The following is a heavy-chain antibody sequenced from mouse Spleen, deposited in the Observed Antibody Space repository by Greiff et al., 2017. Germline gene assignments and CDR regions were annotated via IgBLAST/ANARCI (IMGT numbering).Heavy chain of an antibody. CDR1: GFTFSDAW. V-gene: IGHV6-6*01. Sequence: EVQLQESGGGLVQPGGSMKLSCAASGFTFSDAWMDWVRQSPEKGLEWVAEIRNKANNHASYYAESVKGRFTISRDDSKSRVYLQMNSLSAEDTGIYYCSRDPLGPHWYFDVWGTGTTVTVPS. D-gene: IGHD6-1*01. CDR2: IRNKANNHAS. CDR3: SRDPLGPHWYFDV. J-gene: IGHJ1*03.